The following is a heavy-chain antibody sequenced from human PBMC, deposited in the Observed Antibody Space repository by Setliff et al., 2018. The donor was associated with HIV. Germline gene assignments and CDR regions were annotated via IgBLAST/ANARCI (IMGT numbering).Heavy chain of an antibody. J-gene: IGHJ3*01. CDR1: GGSFSGYY. V-gene: IGHV4-34*01. D-gene: IGHD3-10*01. CDR2: INDSGST. Sequence: SETLSLTCAVYGGSFSGYYWTRIRQSPVKGLEWIGEINDSGSTNYNPSLKSRVTITVDTSKNQLSLKLSSVTAADTAVYYCVPRAGNFGDWDGFDVWGQGTVVTVSS. CDR3: VPRAGNFGDWDGFDV.